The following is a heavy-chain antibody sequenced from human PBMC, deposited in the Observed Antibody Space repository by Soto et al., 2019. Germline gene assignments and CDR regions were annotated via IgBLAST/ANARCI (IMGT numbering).Heavy chain of an antibody. Sequence: QEQLVQSGAEVKKPGSSVKVSCKASGGLFSSYAISWVRQAPGQGLEWMGGIIPVFSTAYYAQKFQGRVTITADESTNTSYMELSSLRSEDTAMYYCARGGSGYVWFNEFWGQGSLVTVSS. CDR1: GGLFSSYA. CDR3: ARGGSGYVWFNEF. CDR2: IIPVFSTA. J-gene: IGHJ4*02. D-gene: IGHD3-22*01. V-gene: IGHV1-69*01.